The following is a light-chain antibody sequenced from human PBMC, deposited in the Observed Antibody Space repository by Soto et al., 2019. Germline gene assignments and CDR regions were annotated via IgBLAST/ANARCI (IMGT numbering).Light chain of an antibody. CDR3: QQYGSSAT. J-gene: IGKJ1*01. V-gene: IGKV3-20*01. Sequence: EIVLTQSPGTLSLSPGERAALSCRASQSVSSSSLAWYQQKPGQAPRLLIYDASSRATGIPDRFSGSGSGTDFTLTISRLEPEDFAMYYCQQYGSSATFGQGTKVEIK. CDR2: DAS. CDR1: QSVSSSS.